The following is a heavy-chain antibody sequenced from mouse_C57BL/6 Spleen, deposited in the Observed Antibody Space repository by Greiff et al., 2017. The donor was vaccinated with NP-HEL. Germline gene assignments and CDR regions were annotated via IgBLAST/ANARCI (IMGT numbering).Heavy chain of an antibody. CDR3: TRWVFYAMDY. V-gene: IGHV5-9-1*02. J-gene: IGHJ4*01. CDR2: ISSGGDYI. CDR1: GFTFSSYA. Sequence: EVKLVESGEGLVKPGGSLKLSCAASGFTFSSYAMSWVRQTPEKRLEWVAYISSGGDYIYYADTVKGRFTISRDNTRNTLYLQMSRLKSEDTAMYDCTRWVFYAMDYWGQGTSVTVSS.